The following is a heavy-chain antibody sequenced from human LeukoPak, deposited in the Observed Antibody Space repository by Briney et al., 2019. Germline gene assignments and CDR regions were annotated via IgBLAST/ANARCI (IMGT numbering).Heavy chain of an antibody. CDR3: ARSETSYYYGMDV. D-gene: IGHD4-11*01. J-gene: IGHJ6*02. Sequence: SETLSLTCTVSGGSISSYYWSWIRQPPGKGPEWIGYIYYSGSTNYNPSLKSRVTISVDTSKNQFSLKLSSVTAADTAVYYCARSETSYYYGMDVWGQGTTVTVSS. CDR2: IYYSGST. CDR1: GGSISSYY. V-gene: IGHV4-59*08.